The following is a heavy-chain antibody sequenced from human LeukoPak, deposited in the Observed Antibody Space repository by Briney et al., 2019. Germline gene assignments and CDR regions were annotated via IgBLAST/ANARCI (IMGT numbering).Heavy chain of an antibody. CDR3: ATEKDLLLDS. J-gene: IGHJ5*01. V-gene: IGHV1-69*06. Sequence: VASVKVSCKASGGTFSSYAISWVRQAPGQGLEWMGGIIPIFGTANYAQKFQGRVTMTEDTSTDTAYLELSSLRSEDTAVYFCATEKDLLLDSWGQGTPVTVSS. D-gene: IGHD1-26*01. CDR1: GGTFSSYA. CDR2: IIPIFGTA.